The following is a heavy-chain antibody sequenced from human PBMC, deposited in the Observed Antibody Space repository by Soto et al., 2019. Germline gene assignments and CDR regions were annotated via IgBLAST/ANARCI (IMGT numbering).Heavy chain of an antibody. V-gene: IGHV1-18*01. CDR3: ATESSSSCHDY. CDR2: ISAYNGNT. CDR1: GYTFTSYG. D-gene: IGHD6-13*01. J-gene: IGHJ4*02. Sequence: QVQLVQSGAEVKKPGASVKVSCKASGYTFTSYGISWVRQAPGQGLEWMGWISAYNGNTNYAQKHRGRVTMTPDTSKSTAYIELRSLRSDDTAVYYCATESSSSCHDYWDQGTLVTVSS.